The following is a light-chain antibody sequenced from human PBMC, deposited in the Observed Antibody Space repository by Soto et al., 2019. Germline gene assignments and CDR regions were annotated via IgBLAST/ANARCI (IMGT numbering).Light chain of an antibody. Sequence: QSVLTQPASVSGSPGQSITISCTGTSSDVGGYKYVSWYQQHPGKAPKLMIYEVSNRPPGVSHRFSGHKSGNTASLTISGLQAEDEADYYFSSYTSTSTWVFGGGTKVTVL. CDR3: SSYTSTSTWV. CDR2: EVS. V-gene: IGLV2-14*01. CDR1: SSDVGGYKY. J-gene: IGLJ3*02.